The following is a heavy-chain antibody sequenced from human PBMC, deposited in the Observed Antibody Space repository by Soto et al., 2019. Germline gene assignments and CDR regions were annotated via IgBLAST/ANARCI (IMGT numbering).Heavy chain of an antibody. CDR3: ARVPVGAYGKFDP. V-gene: IGHV3-74*01. CDR2: INPDGSRI. D-gene: IGHD2-8*02. CDR1: GFALSSYW. Sequence: EVQLVESGGGLVQAGGSLRLSCSASGFALSSYWMHWVRRVPGKGLVWVSRINPDGSRIDYADSVRGRFTISRDNAKNTLFLKMNNLRAEDTALYHCARVPVGAYGKFDPWGQGTLVTVSS. J-gene: IGHJ5*02.